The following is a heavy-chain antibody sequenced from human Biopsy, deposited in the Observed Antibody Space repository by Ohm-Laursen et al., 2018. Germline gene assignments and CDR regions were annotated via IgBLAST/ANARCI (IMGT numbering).Heavy chain of an antibody. Sequence: GTLSLTYIVSGDSVTKYYWSWIRQPPGKALEWIGYIYFTGRTSYNPSLKSRVTMSVNTSKKQFSLRLSSVTAADTAVYYCASAGYNPDWNFDLWGRGTRVTVSS. CDR2: IYFTGRT. J-gene: IGHJ2*01. V-gene: IGHV4-59*02. CDR3: ASAGYNPDWNFDL. D-gene: IGHD5-24*01. CDR1: GDSVTKYY.